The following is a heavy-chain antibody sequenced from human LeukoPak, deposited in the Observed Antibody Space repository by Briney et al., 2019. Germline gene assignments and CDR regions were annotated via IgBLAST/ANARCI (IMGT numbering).Heavy chain of an antibody. J-gene: IGHJ5*02. CDR1: GFTFSSYS. D-gene: IGHD1-1*01. V-gene: IGHV3-21*01. CDR2: ISSSSSYI. Sequence: GGSLRLSCAASGFTFSSYSMNWVRQAPGKGLEWVSSISSSSSYIYYADSVKGRFTISRDNAKNSLYLQMNSLRAEDTAVYYCARVGRDGSSWFDPWGQGTLVTVSS. CDR3: ARVGRDGSSWFDP.